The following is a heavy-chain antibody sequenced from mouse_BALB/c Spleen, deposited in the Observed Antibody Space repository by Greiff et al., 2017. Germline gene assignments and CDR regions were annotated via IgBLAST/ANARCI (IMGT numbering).Heavy chain of an antibody. CDR3: ARGGSPAWFAY. Sequence: EVKLMESGGGLVQPGGSRKLSCAASGFTFSSFGMHWVRQAPEKGLEWVAYISSGSSTIYYADTVKGRFTISRDNPKNTLFLQMTSLRSEDTAMYYCARGGSPAWFAYWGQGTLVTVSA. J-gene: IGHJ3*01. V-gene: IGHV5-17*02. CDR1: GFTFSSFG. CDR2: ISSGSSTI.